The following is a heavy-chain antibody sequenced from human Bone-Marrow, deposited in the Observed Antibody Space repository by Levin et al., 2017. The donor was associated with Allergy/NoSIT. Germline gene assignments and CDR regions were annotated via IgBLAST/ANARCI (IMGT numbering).Heavy chain of an antibody. Sequence: SPTLSLPCPVSGGSIPSGGYHWSWIRQHPGKDLEWIGYISYRGSTYYNPSLKSRVTLSIDTSKTQFSLKLNSLTAADTAVYFCAREDGYVFDYWGQGTLVTVSS. CDR3: AREDGYVFDY. D-gene: IGHD5-24*01. CDR1: GGSIPSGGYH. J-gene: IGHJ4*02. CDR2: ISYRGST. V-gene: IGHV4-31*03.